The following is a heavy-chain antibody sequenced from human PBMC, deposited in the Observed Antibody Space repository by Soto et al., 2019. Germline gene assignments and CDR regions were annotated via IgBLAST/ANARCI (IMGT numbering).Heavy chain of an antibody. D-gene: IGHD2-2*01. Sequence: GGSLRLSCAASGFTFSSYSMNWFRQAPGKGLEWVSSISSSSSYIYYADSVKGRFTISRDNAKNSLYLQMNSLRAEDTAVYYCARVMKPAAMLAGWFDLWGQGTLVTVSS. CDR2: ISSSSSYI. CDR1: GFTFSSYS. CDR3: ARVMKPAAMLAGWFDL. J-gene: IGHJ5*02. V-gene: IGHV3-21*01.